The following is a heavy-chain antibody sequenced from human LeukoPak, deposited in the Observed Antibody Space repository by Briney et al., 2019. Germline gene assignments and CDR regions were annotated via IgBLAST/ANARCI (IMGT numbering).Heavy chain of an antibody. D-gene: IGHD3-9*01. CDR3: ARDITDIYYYYGMDV. CDR2: ISRGSSTI. CDR1: GFTFSSYS. Sequence: GGSLRLSCAASGFTFSSYSMKWVRQAPGKGLEWVSYISRGSSTIYYADSVKGRFTISRDNAKNSLYLQMNSLRDEDTAVYNCARDITDIYYYYGMDVWGQGTTVTVSS. J-gene: IGHJ6*02. V-gene: IGHV3-48*02.